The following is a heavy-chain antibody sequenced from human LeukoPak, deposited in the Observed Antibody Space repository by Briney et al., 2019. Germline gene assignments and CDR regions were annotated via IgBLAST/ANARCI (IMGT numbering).Heavy chain of an antibody. CDR1: GYTFTGYY. CDR3: ARGREKLQAIY. D-gene: IGHD5-24*01. V-gene: IGHV1-2*02. CDR2: INPNSGGT. J-gene: IGHJ4*02. Sequence: GASVKVSCKASGYTFTGYYMHWVRQAPGQGLEWMGWINPNSGGTNYAQKFQGRVTMTRDTPMSTAYMELSSLRSEDTAVYYCARGREKLQAIYWGQGTLVTVSS.